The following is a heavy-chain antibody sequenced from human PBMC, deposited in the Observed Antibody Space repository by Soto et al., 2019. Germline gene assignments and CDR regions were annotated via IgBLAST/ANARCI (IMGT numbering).Heavy chain of an antibody. CDR2: IYYSGST. Sequence: QVQLEESGPGLVKPSQTLSLTCTVSGGSIGSGGHYWSWIRQHPGKGPEWIGYIYYSGSTYYNPSXXSRVTMSVDTXXNXFXXRLTSLTAADTAVYYCARARDCTSASCSGVNWFDPWGQGTLVTVSS. CDR1: GGSIGSGGHY. D-gene: IGHD2-2*01. CDR3: ARARDCTSASCSGVNWFDP. J-gene: IGHJ5*02. V-gene: IGHV4-31*03.